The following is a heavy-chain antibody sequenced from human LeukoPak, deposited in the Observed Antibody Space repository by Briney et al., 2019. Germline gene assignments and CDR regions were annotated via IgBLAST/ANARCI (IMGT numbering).Heavy chain of an antibody. Sequence: SVKVSCTASGGTFSSYAISWVRQAPGQGLEWMVSIIPIFGIANYAQKFQGRVTITADKSASTAYMELSSLRPEDTAVYYCAKDGYSGSYRALFDYWGQGTLVTVSS. CDR3: AKDGYSGSYRALFDY. V-gene: IGHV1-69*04. CDR2: IIPIFGIA. D-gene: IGHD1-26*01. CDR1: GGTFSSYA. J-gene: IGHJ4*02.